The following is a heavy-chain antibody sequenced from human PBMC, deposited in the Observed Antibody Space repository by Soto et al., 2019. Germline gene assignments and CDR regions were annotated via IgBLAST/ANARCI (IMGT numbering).Heavy chain of an antibody. J-gene: IGHJ4*02. CDR3: ARAGRGGDGFKPYDY. Sequence: GSLRLSCAASVFTFSSYSMNWVRQAPGKGLEWVSSISSSSIYIYYADSVKGRFTISRDNAKNSLYLQMNSLRAEDTAVYYCARAGRGGDGFKPYDYWGQGTLVTVSS. D-gene: IGHD2-21*01. CDR2: ISSSSIYI. V-gene: IGHV3-21*01. CDR1: VFTFSSYS.